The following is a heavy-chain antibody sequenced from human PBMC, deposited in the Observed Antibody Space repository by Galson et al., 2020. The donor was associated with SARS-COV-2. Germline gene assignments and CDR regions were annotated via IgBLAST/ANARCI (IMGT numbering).Heavy chain of an antibody. Sequence: SETLSLTCAVYGGSFSGYYWSWIRQPPGKGLEWIGEINHSGSTNYNPSLKSRVTISVDTSKNQFSLKLSSVTAADTAVYYCARNDFWSGYYWFDPWGQGTLVTVSS. CDR1: GGSFSGYY. CDR2: INHSGST. V-gene: IGHV4-34*01. J-gene: IGHJ5*02. D-gene: IGHD3-3*01. CDR3: ARNDFWSGYYWFDP.